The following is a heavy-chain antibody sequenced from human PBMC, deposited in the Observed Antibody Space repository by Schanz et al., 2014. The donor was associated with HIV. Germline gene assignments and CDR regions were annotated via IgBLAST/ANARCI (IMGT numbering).Heavy chain of an antibody. Sequence: EVQLVESGGGLAKPGGSLTLSCAASGFTFSSYSLNWVRQAPGKGLEWVSSISSTSSDIFYADSMKSRFTIYRDNAKNSLYLQIGSLRAEDTAVYYCARDSEYYDVLTGYHYYYGMDVWGQGTTVTVSS. J-gene: IGHJ6*02. CDR2: ISSTSSDI. D-gene: IGHD3-9*01. CDR3: ARDSEYYDVLTGYHYYYGMDV. V-gene: IGHV3-21*01. CDR1: GFTFSSYS.